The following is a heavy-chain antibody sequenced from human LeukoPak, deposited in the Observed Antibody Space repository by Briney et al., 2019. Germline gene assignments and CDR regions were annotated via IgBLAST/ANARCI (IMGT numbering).Heavy chain of an antibody. CDR1: GYSVRDYS. CDR3: TRGVKEMQNY. V-gene: IGHV3-48*02. D-gene: IGHD3-22*01. CDR2: ISIKGDTR. J-gene: IGHJ4*02. Sequence: GGSLRLSCAVSGYSVRDYSMNWVRQVPGKGLDWVSFISIKGDTRYYADSVKGRFTISRDNAKNSLYLQMNSLRDEDTAVYYCTRGVKEMQNYWGQGTLVTVSP.